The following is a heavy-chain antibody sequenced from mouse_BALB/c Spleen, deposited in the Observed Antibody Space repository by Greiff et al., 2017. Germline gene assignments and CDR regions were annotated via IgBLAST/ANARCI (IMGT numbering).Heavy chain of an antibody. CDR1: GYSITSDYA. CDR3: ARRGVWPYYAMDY. V-gene: IGHV3-2*02. D-gene: IGHD2-10*02. J-gene: IGHJ4*01. Sequence: ESGPGLVKPSQSLSLTCTVTGYSITSDYAWYWIRQFPGNKLEWMGYISYSGSTSYNPSLKSRITITRDTSKNPFFLQLNSVTTEDTATYYCARRGVWPYYAMDYWGQGTSVTVSS. CDR2: ISYSGST.